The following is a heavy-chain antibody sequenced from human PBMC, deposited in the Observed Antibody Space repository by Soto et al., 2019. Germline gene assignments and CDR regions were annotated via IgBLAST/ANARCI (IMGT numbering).Heavy chain of an antibody. CDR3: MVFGGYYYYGMDV. J-gene: IGHJ6*02. V-gene: IGHV3-23*01. Sequence: VGSLRLSCAASGFTFSSYAMSWVRQAPGKGLEGVSAISGSGGSTYYADSVKGRFTISRDNSKNTLYLQMNSLRAEDTAVYWAMVFGGYYYYGMDVWGQGTTVTVSS. CDR1: GFTFSSYA. D-gene: IGHD5-18*01. CDR2: ISGSGGST.